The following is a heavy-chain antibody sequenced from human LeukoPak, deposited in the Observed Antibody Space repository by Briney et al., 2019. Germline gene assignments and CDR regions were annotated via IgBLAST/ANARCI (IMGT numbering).Heavy chain of an antibody. V-gene: IGHV1-69*04. CDR1: GGTFSSYA. Sequence: SVKVSCKASGGTFSSYAISWVRQAPGQGLEWMGRIIPILGIANYAQKFQGRVTITADKSTSTAYMELSSLRSGDMALYYCARGGSYAMDVWGQGTTVTVAS. J-gene: IGHJ6*02. CDR3: ARGGSYAMDV. D-gene: IGHD2-2*01. CDR2: IIPILGIA.